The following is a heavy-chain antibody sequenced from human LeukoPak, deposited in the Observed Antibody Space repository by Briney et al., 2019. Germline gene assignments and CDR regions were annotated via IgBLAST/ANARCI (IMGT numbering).Heavy chain of an antibody. J-gene: IGHJ4*02. V-gene: IGHV4-39*07. CDR3: ARDEYYYGSGSYFFDY. CDR1: SGSISTSNYY. D-gene: IGHD3-10*01. CDR2: IFYSGST. Sequence: SETLSLTCTVSSGSISTSNYYWGWVRQPPGKALEWIGNIFYSGSTYYSPSLKSRVTISLDTSKNQFSLKLSSVTAADTAVYYCARDEYYYGSGSYFFDYWGQGTLVTVSS.